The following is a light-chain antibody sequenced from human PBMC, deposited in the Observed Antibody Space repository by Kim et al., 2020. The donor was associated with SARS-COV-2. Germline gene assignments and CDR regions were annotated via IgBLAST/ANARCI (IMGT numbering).Light chain of an antibody. CDR3: CSYAGKFTVL. Sequence: QSALTQPRSVSGSPGQSITISCTGTSNDVGGYNYVSWYQQHPGKAPKLMIYGVSQRPSGVPDRFSGSRSGNTASLTISGLQAEDEADYYCCSYAGKFTVLFGGGTQLTVL. J-gene: IGLJ2*01. CDR1: SNDVGGYNY. V-gene: IGLV2-11*01. CDR2: GVS.